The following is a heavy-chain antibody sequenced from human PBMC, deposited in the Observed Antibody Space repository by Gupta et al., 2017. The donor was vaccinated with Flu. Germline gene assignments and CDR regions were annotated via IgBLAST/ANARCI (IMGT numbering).Heavy chain of an antibody. CDR1: GWSFSGYY. CDR2: INQSGST. D-gene: IGHD3-3*01. V-gene: IGHV4-34*01. CDR3: ARFTIFGLDAFDI. J-gene: IGHJ3*02. Sequence: QVQLQQWGSGLLETSETLSLTCAVYGWSFSGYYWGWVRQPPGKGLEWIGEINQSGSTNYNPSLKSRVTISVDTSKNQYSLKLSSETAADTAVYYGARFTIFGLDAFDIWGQGTMVTVSS.